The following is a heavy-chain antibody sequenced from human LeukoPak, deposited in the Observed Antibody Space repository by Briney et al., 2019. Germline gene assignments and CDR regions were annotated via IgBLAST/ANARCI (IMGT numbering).Heavy chain of an antibody. Sequence: GGSLRLSCAASGFTFSSYAMSWVRQAPGKGLEWVSAISGSGGSTYYADSVKGRFTISRDNSKNTLYLQMNSLRAEDTAVNYCAKDQGYYDSLHAFDIWGQGTMVTVSS. J-gene: IGHJ3*02. CDR1: GFTFSSYA. V-gene: IGHV3-23*01. D-gene: IGHD3-22*01. CDR2: ISGSGGST. CDR3: AKDQGYYDSLHAFDI.